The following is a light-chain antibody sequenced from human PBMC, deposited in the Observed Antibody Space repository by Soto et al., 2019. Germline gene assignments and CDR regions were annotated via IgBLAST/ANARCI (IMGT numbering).Light chain of an antibody. CDR3: AAWDDSLRGRV. J-gene: IGLJ2*01. Sequence: QAVVTQAPSASGTPGQRVTISCSGSSSNIGSNYVFWYQQLPGTAPKLLIFRNSQRPSGVPDRFSGSKSGTSASLAISGLRSEDESDYYCAAWDDSLRGRVFGGGTKVTVL. CDR2: RNS. CDR1: SSNIGSNY. V-gene: IGLV1-47*01.